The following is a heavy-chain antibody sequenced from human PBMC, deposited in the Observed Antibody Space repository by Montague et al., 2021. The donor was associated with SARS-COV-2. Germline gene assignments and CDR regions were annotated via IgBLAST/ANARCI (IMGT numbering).Heavy chain of an antibody. D-gene: IGHD2-2*01. J-gene: IGHJ6*02. CDR3: TREGYQVLWSDYYYYGMDV. CDR2: INHSGST. Sequence: SDTQSLTCAVYGGSFSGYYWSWIRQPPGKGLEWIGEINHSGSTNYNPSLKSRVTISVDTSKNQFSLKLSSVTAADTAVYYCTREGYQVLWSDYYYYGMDVWGQGTTVTVSS. CDR1: GGSFSGYY. V-gene: IGHV4-34*01.